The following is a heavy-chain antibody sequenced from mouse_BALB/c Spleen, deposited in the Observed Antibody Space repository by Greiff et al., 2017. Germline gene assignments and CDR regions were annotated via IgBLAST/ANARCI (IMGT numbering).Heavy chain of an antibody. CDR1: GYSITSDYA. CDR3: ARWDDGYSYYFDY. Sequence: VQLQQSGPGLVKPSQSLSLTCTVTGYSITSDYAWNWIRQFPGNKLEWMGYISYSGSTSYNPSLKSRISITRDTSKNQFFLQLNSVTTEDTATYYCARWDDGYSYYFDYWGQGTTLTVSS. CDR2: ISYSGST. J-gene: IGHJ2*01. D-gene: IGHD2-3*01. V-gene: IGHV3-2*02.